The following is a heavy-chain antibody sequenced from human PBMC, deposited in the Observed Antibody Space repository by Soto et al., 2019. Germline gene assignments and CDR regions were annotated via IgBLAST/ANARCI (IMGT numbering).Heavy chain of an antibody. V-gene: IGHV3-33*01. J-gene: IGHJ6*02. Sequence: GGSLRLSCAASGFTFSSYGMHWVRQAPGKGLEWVAVIWYDGSNKYYADSVKGRFTISRDNSKNTLYLQMNSLRAEDTAVYYCARYDEYYYYYGMDVWGQGTTVTVSS. CDR2: IWYDGSNK. D-gene: IGHD3-3*01. CDR3: ARYDEYYYYYGMDV. CDR1: GFTFSSYG.